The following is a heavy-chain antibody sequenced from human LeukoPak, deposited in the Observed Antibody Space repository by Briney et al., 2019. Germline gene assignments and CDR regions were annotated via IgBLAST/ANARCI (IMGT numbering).Heavy chain of an antibody. D-gene: IGHD3-22*01. J-gene: IGHJ4*02. Sequence: GGSLRLSCAASGFTFSSYAMSWVRQAPGKGLEWVSGISGSGDNTYYADPVKGRFTISRDNSKNTLYVQVNSLGTEDTAAYYCAKGSYYDSSGSFYFDYWGQGTLVTVSS. CDR1: GFTFSSYA. CDR2: ISGSGDNT. CDR3: AKGSYYDSSGSFYFDY. V-gene: IGHV3-23*01.